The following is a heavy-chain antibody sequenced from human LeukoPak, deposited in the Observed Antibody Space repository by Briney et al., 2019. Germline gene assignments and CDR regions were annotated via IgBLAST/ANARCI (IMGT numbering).Heavy chain of an antibody. J-gene: IGHJ3*02. Sequence: SETLSLTCTVSSASMSNYYWSWIRQPPGKGLEWFAYIYYTGNANYNPSLKSRVTISVDTSKNQLSLKLNSVTAADTAVYYCARHHYDSTHDAFDIWGQGTMVTASS. CDR1: SASMSNYY. CDR3: ARHHYDSTHDAFDI. CDR2: IYYTGNA. V-gene: IGHV4-59*13. D-gene: IGHD3-22*01.